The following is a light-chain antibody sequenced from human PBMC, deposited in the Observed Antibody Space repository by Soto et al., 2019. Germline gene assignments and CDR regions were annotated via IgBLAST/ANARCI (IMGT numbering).Light chain of an antibody. V-gene: IGLV2-18*01. CDR2: GVS. CDR1: SSHVSDYYR. J-gene: IGLJ1*01. Sequence: SALAQPPSVSGSPGQSVTISCTGTSSHVSDYYRFSWYQHLPGSAPKLLIYGVSNRPSGVPDRFSGSRSANTASLTIPGLQTEDEADSYRSLYTSTSTLVFGPGTKGTVL. CDR3: SLYTSTSTLV.